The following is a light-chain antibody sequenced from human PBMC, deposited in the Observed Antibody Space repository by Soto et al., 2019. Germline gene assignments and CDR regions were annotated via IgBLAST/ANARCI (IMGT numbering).Light chain of an antibody. Sequence: LAQSAGPLSFAPWKISTLSCRASQNISNYLIWYQQKPGQAPRLLIYAAYNRATGIPPRFSGSGSGTDFTLTISSLEPEESAVYYCQQPHRLPITFGQGTRLEI. CDR1: QNISNY. CDR2: AAY. J-gene: IGKJ5*01. CDR3: QQPHRLPIT. V-gene: IGKV3-11*01.